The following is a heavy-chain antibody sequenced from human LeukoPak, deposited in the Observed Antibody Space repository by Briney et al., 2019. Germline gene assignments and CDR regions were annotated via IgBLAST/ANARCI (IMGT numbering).Heavy chain of an antibody. D-gene: IGHD5-12*01. J-gene: IGHJ4*02. V-gene: IGHV1-24*01. CDR1: GYTFTELS. CDR3: ATVDIVATIPSSFDY. CDR2: FDPEDGET. Sequence: ASVKVSCKVSGYTFTELSMHWVRQAPGKGLEWMGGFDPEDGETIYAQKFQGRVTMTEDTSTDTAYMELSSLRSEDTAVYYCATVDIVATIPSSFDYWGQGTLVTVSS.